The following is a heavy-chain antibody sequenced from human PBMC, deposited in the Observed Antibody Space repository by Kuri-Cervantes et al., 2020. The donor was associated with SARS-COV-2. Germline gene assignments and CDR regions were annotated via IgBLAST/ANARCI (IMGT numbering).Heavy chain of an antibody. V-gene: IGHV4-61*02. CDR3: ARDADSSGSLDY. J-gene: IGHJ4*02. CDR1: GGSISSSSYY. D-gene: IGHD3-22*01. Sequence: SCTVSGGSISSSSYYWSWIRQPAGKGLEWIGRIYTSGSTNYNPSLKSRVTMSVDTSKNQFSLKLSSVTAADTAVYYCARDADSSGSLDYWGQGTLVTVSS. CDR2: IYTSGST.